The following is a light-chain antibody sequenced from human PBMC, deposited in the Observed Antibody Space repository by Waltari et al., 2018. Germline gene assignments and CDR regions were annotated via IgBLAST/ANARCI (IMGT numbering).Light chain of an antibody. CDR1: SRDVGAYNP. Sequence: QSALTQPASVSGSPGQSITISCTGTSRDVGAYNPVSCYQQHPGNAPQLMIYEVSNRPSGISNRFSGSKSGYTASLTISGLQAEDEAEYYCSSYTSSTTLLYVFGTGTKVTVL. CDR2: EVS. V-gene: IGLV2-14*01. J-gene: IGLJ1*01. CDR3: SSYTSSTTLLYV.